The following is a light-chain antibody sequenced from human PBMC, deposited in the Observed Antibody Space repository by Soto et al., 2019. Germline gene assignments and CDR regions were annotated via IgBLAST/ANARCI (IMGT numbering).Light chain of an antibody. J-gene: IGKJ1*01. Sequence: EVVLTQSPDTVSLSPGERATLSCRGSQNFGSSYLAWYQQKRGQAPRFLIYGASSRATGIPDRFSGSGSGTDFTLTISRLEPEDFAVYYCQQYGRSPTTFGQGTKVDIK. CDR3: QQYGRSPTT. V-gene: IGKV3-20*01. CDR2: GAS. CDR1: QNFGSSY.